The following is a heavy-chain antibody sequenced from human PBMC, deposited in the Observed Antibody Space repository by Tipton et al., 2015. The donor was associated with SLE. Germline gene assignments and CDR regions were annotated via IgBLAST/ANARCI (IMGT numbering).Heavy chain of an antibody. J-gene: IGHJ4*02. CDR1: GFTFSNYA. V-gene: IGHV3-30*04. D-gene: IGHD6-13*01. Sequence: RSLRLSCAASGFTFSNYAMHWVRQAPGKGLDWVAVISYDGSNKYYADSVKGRFTISRDNSKNTLYLQMKSLRTEDTAVYYCARELSSWPIDSWGQGTLVTVSS. CDR3: ARELSSWPIDS. CDR2: ISYDGSNK.